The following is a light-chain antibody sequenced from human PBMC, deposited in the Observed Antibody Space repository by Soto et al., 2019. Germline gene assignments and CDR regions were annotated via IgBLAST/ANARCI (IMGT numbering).Light chain of an antibody. J-gene: IGKJ1*01. CDR3: QQYGTSPPT. CDR2: GAS. V-gene: IGKV3-20*01. Sequence: EIVFTQSPGTLSLSPGERATLSCKASQSVSSNFLAWYQRKPGQAPRLLIYGASYRATDIPYRFSGSGSGTDFTLTITIQEQEDVAVYYCQQYGTSPPTFGQGTKVEI. CDR1: QSVSSNF.